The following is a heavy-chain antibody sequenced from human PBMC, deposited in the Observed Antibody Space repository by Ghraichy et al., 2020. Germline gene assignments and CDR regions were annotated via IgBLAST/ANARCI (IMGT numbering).Heavy chain of an antibody. CDR3: ARLGAMVRGAVFDI. Sequence: SETLSLTCTVSGGSISSSSYYWGWIRQPPGKGLEWIGSIYYSGSTYYNPSLKSRVTISVDTSKNQFSLKLSSVTAADTAVYYCARLGAMVRGAVFDIWGQGTMVTVSS. D-gene: IGHD3-10*01. CDR2: IYYSGST. CDR1: GGSISSSSYY. J-gene: IGHJ3*02. V-gene: IGHV4-39*01.